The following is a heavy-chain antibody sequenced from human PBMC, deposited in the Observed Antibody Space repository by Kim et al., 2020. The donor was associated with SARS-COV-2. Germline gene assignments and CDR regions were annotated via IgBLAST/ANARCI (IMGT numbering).Heavy chain of an antibody. V-gene: IGHV4-59*08. Sequence: SETLSLTCTVSAGSFSGNYWIWIRQPPGKGLEWIAYVYNSGNVDYNSSPRSRATISIDTSKSQFPHKLNSVTAADTAAYYCLRLAVDHCSHACPTCYFDL. CDR2: VYNSGNV. D-gene: IGHD2-15*01. CDR3: LRLAVDHCSHACPTCYFDL. CDR1: AGSFSGNY. J-gene: IGHJ2*01.